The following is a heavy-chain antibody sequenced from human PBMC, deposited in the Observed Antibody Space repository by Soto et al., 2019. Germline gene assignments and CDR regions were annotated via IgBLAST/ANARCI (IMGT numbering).Heavy chain of an antibody. CDR1: GFTFSSYS. CDR2: ISSSSSTI. Sequence: GGSLRLSCAASGFTFSSYSMNWVRQAPGKGLEWVSYISSSSSTIYYADSVKGRFTISRENAKNSLYLQMNSLRDEDTAVYYCAREKSYYYDSSGYYYFDYWGQGTLVTVSS. CDR3: AREKSYYYDSSGYYYFDY. V-gene: IGHV3-48*02. D-gene: IGHD3-22*01. J-gene: IGHJ4*02.